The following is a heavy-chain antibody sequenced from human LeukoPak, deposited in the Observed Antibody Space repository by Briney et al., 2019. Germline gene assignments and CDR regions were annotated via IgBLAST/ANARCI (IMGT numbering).Heavy chain of an antibody. CDR1: GFTFSNYA. D-gene: IGHD3-10*01. CDR3: AKDGGSGMGFDP. V-gene: IGHV3-23*01. Sequence: GGSLRLSCAASGFTFSNYAMTWVRQAPGKGLEWVSGIRAGGGSTNFADSVRGRFTLSTDNSKDTLYLQMNSLRAEDAAIYYCAKDGGSGMGFDPWGQGTLVTVSS. J-gene: IGHJ5*02. CDR2: IRAGGGST.